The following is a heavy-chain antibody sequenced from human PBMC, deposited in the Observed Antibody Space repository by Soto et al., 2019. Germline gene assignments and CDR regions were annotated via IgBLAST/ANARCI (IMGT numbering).Heavy chain of an antibody. V-gene: IGHV3-15*01. CDR3: TGSSWDGF. CDR1: GFTFSNAW. CDR2: IKSNTDGGTT. D-gene: IGHD6-13*01. J-gene: IGHJ4*02. Sequence: EVQLVESGGGLVKPGGSLRISCAASGFTFSNAWMSWVRQAPGKGLEWVGRIKSNTDGGTTDYAAPVKGRFTISRDDSKNTLYLEINSLKIEDTAVYYCTGSSWDGFWGQGTLVTVSS.